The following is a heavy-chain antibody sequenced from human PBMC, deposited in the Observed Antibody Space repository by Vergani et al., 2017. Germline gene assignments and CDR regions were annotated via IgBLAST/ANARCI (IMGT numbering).Heavy chain of an antibody. D-gene: IGHD6-13*01. J-gene: IGHJ6*02. Sequence: QVQLQESGPGLVKPSETLSLTCTVSGGSISSYYWSWIRQPPGKGLEWIGYIYYSGSTNDNPSLKSRVTISVDTSKNQFSLKLSSVTAADTAVYYCARNRLYSSSWYDYYGMDVWGQGTTVTVSS. V-gene: IGHV4-59*01. CDR2: IYYSGST. CDR3: ARNRLYSSSWYDYYGMDV. CDR1: GGSISSYY.